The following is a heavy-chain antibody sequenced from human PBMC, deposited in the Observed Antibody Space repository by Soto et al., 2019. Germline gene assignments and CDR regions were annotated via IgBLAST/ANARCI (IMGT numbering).Heavy chain of an antibody. V-gene: IGHV3-9*01. J-gene: IGHJ4*02. D-gene: IGHD6-25*01. CDR3: AKDKGGTPYYIDS. Sequence: VLLVESGGGLVQPGRSLRLSCAVSGFNFGNYAMHWVRQAPGKGLEWVAAINWNSDKVAYASSVLGRFTIFRDSAKISLLLQMNDLTTEDTALYYCAKDKGGTPYYIDSWGQGILVTVSS. CDR2: INWNSDKV. CDR1: GFNFGNYA.